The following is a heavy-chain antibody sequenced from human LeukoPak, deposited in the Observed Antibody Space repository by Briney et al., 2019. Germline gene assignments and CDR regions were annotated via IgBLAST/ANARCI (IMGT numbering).Heavy chain of an antibody. D-gene: IGHD3-10*01. CDR1: GYTFTGYY. CDR3: ARDHYHGSGSYSNWFDP. Sequence: ASVKVSCKASGYTFTGYYMHWVRQVPGQGLEWMGWINPNSGGTNYAQKFRGRVTMTRDTPISTAYMELSRLRSDDTAVYYCARDHYHGSGSYSNWFDPWGQGTLVTVSS. V-gene: IGHV1-2*02. J-gene: IGHJ5*02. CDR2: INPNSGGT.